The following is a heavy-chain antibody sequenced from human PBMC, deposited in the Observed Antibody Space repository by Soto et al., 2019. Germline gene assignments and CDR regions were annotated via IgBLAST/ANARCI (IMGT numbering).Heavy chain of an antibody. Sequence: SVKVSCKASGYTFSSYAISWVRQAPGQGLEWMGGIIPIFGTANYAQKFQGRVTITADESTSTAYMELSSLRSEDTAVYYCAREGYYYDSSGSLPPGFDYWGQGTLVTVYS. D-gene: IGHD3-22*01. CDR2: IIPIFGTA. CDR3: AREGYYYDSSGSLPPGFDY. V-gene: IGHV1-69*13. CDR1: GYTFSSYA. J-gene: IGHJ4*02.